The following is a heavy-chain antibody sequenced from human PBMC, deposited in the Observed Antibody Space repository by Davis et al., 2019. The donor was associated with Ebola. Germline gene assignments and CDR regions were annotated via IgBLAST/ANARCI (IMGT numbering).Heavy chain of an antibody. Sequence: GESLKISCAASGFTFSDYYMSWIRQAPGKGLEWVSSISSSSSYIYYADSVKGRFTISRDNAKNSLYLQMNSLRAEDTAVYYCARSRPVGGSNAFDIWGQGTMVTVSS. CDR2: ISSSSSYI. J-gene: IGHJ3*02. V-gene: IGHV3-11*06. CDR3: ARSRPVGGSNAFDI. D-gene: IGHD1-26*01. CDR1: GFTFSDYY.